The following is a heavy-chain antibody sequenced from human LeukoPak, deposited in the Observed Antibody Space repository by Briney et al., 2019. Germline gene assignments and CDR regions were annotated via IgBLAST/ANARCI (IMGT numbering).Heavy chain of an antibody. Sequence: SETLSLTCAVYGGSFSGYYWSWIRQPPGKGLEWIGEINHSGSTNYNPSLKGRVTISVDTSKNQFSLKLSSVTAADTAVYYCARVGAYCGGDCSNWGQGTLVTVSS. CDR2: INHSGST. CDR3: ARVGAYCGGDCSN. J-gene: IGHJ4*02. CDR1: GGSFSGYY. V-gene: IGHV4-34*01. D-gene: IGHD2-21*02.